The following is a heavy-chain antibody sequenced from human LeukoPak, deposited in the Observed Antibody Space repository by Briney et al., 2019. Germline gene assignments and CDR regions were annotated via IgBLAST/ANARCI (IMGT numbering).Heavy chain of an antibody. CDR2: ISGSGGST. Sequence: QPGGTLRLSCAASGFTFSSYGMSWVRQAPGKGLEWVSAISGSGGSTYYADSVKGRFTISRDNSKNTVYLQMNSLRAEDTAVYYCARELREHGVFDIWGQGTMVTVSS. CDR3: ARELREHGVFDI. J-gene: IGHJ3*02. CDR1: GFTFSSYG. D-gene: IGHD1-26*01. V-gene: IGHV3-23*01.